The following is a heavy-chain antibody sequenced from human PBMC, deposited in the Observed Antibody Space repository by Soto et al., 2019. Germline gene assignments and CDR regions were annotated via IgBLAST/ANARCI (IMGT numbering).Heavy chain of an antibody. CDR2: ISYDGSNK. V-gene: IGHV3-30*18. CDR3: AKDHRYYGSGSQDY. D-gene: IGHD3-10*01. Sequence: QVQLVESGGGVVQPGRSLRLSCAASGFTFSSYGMHWVRQAPGKGLEWVAFISYDGSNKYYADSVKGRFIISRDNSKNTLYLQMNSLIAEDTAVFYCAKDHRYYGSGSQDYWGQGILVTVSS. J-gene: IGHJ4*02. CDR1: GFTFSSYG.